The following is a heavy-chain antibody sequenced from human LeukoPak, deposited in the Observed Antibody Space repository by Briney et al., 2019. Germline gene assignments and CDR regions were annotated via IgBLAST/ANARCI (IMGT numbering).Heavy chain of an antibody. V-gene: IGHV4-34*01. CDR1: GGSFSGYY. CDR3: ARRRYDFWSGYYGGNWFDP. D-gene: IGHD3-3*01. Sequence: PSETLSLTCTVSGGSFSGYYWSWIRQPPGKGLEWIGEINHSGSTNYNPSLKSRVTISVDTSKNQFSLKLSSVTAADTAVYYCARRRYDFWSGYYGGNWFDPWGQGTLVTVSS. J-gene: IGHJ5*02. CDR2: INHSGST.